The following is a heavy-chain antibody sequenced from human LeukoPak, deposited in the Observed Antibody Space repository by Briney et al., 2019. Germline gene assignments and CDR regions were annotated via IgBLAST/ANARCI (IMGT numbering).Heavy chain of an antibody. Sequence: PGGSLRLSCAASGFTFSSYSMNWVRQAPGKGLEWVSYISSSSSTIYYADSVKGRFTISRYNAKNSLYLQMNSLRAEDTAVYYCARVPLVLPFVVSWGQGTLVTVSS. CDR1: GFTFSSYS. D-gene: IGHD3-3*01. J-gene: IGHJ5*02. CDR3: ARVPLVLPFVVS. CDR2: ISSSSSTI. V-gene: IGHV3-48*01.